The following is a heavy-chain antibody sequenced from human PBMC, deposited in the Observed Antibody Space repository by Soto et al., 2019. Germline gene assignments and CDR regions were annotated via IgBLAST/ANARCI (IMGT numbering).Heavy chain of an antibody. CDR2: IRGETNGGSA. D-gene: IGHD3-22*01. CDR1: GFNFANYA. CDR3: TRYYYESSGYYVY. J-gene: IGHJ4*02. Sequence: GGSLRLSCTGSGFNFANYALTWVRQAPGKGLEWVGFIRGETNGGSADYAASLKGRITISRDDSKSIAYLEINSLQTEDTAVYYCTRYYYESSGYYVYWGQGTLVTVSS. V-gene: IGHV3-49*04.